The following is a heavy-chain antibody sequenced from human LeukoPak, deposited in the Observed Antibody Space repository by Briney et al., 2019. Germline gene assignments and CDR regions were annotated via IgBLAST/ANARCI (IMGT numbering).Heavy chain of an antibody. Sequence: GPSVKVSCTASGGASNSHAISWVRQAPGQGLEWMGRIIPNPGTTNPAQNFQDRVTLTADKSTNTAYMELTSLTSDDTAVYYCATTNDGGGYQWGDFFDFWGQGTLVTVSS. V-gene: IGHV1-69*04. CDR3: ATTNDGGGYQWGDFFDF. CDR1: GGASNSHA. J-gene: IGHJ4*02. D-gene: IGHD3-22*01. CDR2: IIPNPGTT.